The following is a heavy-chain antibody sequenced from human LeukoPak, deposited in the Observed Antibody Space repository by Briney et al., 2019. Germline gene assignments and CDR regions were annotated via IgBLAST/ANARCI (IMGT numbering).Heavy chain of an antibody. D-gene: IGHD3-3*01. CDR2: ISSSSSTI. V-gene: IGHV3-48*01. J-gene: IGHJ5*02. Sequence: GGSLRLSCAASGFTFSSYSMNWVRQAPGKGLDWVSYISSSSSTIYYADSVKGRFTISRDNAKNSLNLQMNSLRAENTAVYYCARDISPYDLAPGLFDPWGQGTLVTVSS. CDR3: ARDISPYDLAPGLFDP. CDR1: GFTFSSYS.